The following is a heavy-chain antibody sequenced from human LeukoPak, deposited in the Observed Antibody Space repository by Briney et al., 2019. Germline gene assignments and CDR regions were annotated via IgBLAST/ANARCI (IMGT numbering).Heavy chain of an antibody. J-gene: IGHJ4*02. CDR1: GGSISSGTYY. V-gene: IGHV4-31*03. D-gene: IGHD3-22*01. CDR2: IYYSGST. CDR3: ARSSGSSGYCFDY. Sequence: PSETLSLTCTVSGGSISSGTYYWSWIRQHPGTGLECIGYIYYSGSTYYNPSLRSRITISVDTSKNQFSLKLSSVTAADTAIYYCARSSGSSGYCFDYWGQGTLVTVSS.